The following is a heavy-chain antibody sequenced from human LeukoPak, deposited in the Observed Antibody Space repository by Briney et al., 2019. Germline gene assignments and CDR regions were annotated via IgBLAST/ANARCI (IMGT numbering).Heavy chain of an antibody. J-gene: IGHJ3*02. D-gene: IGHD3-10*01. V-gene: IGHV3-7*01. CDR3: ARDWVAGVPFDAFDI. Sequence: GGSLRLSCAASGFSLSSYWMSWVRQAPGKGLEWVANIKEDGSEKYYVDSVEGRFTISRDNAKNSLYLHMNSLTAEDTAMYYCARDWVAGVPFDAFDIWGQGTMVSVSS. CDR1: GFSLSSYW. CDR2: IKEDGSEK.